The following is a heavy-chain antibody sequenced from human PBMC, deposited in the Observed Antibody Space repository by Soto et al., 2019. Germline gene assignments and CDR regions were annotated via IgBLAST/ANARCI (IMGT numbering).Heavy chain of an antibody. J-gene: IGHJ4*01. D-gene: IGHD3-10*01. CDR2: IDGSGATK. V-gene: IGHV3-48*03. CDR1: GFTFNDFE. Sequence: EVQLLESGGGLVQPGGSLRLSCGVSGFTFNDFEMNWVRQAPGKGPEWLAYIDGSGATKKYADSVRGRFTISRDNPNNSLSLQKSSLSAAATAIYYCERRFGRINYRGHGTHVSVSS. CDR3: ERRFGRINY.